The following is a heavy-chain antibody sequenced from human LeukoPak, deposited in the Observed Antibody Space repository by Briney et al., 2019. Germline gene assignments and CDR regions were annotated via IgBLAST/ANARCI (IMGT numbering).Heavy chain of an antibody. CDR3: ARISSSWFGP. J-gene: IGHJ5*02. Sequence: SQTLSLTCTVSGGSISSGSYYWSWIRQPAGKGLEWIGRIYTSGSTNYNPSLKSRVTISVDTSKNQFSLKLSSVTAADTAVYYCARISSSWFGPWGQGTLVTVSS. CDR2: IYTSGST. V-gene: IGHV4-61*02. CDR1: GGSISSGSYY.